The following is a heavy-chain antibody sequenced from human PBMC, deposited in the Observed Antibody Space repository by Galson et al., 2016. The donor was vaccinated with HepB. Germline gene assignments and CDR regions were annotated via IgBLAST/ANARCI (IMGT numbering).Heavy chain of an antibody. Sequence: SLRLSCAASGFTFSRHWMHWVRQAPGKGLVWVSRIKTDGTYADSLEGRFTSTRENAKNTLYLDMNSLRVEDTAIYYCARDGLGAFDLWGRGTMVTVSS. CDR2: IKTDG. J-gene: IGHJ3*01. CDR3: ARDGLGAFDL. D-gene: IGHD7-27*01. V-gene: IGHV3-74*01. CDR1: GFTFSRHW.